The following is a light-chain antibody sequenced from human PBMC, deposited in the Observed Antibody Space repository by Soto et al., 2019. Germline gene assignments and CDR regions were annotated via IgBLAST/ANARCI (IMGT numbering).Light chain of an antibody. CDR2: DNS. CDR1: SSDIGSNY. J-gene: IGLJ2*01. Sequence: QSVLTQPPTVSAAPGQRITISCSGGSSDIGSNYVYWYQQFPGTAPELLIYDNSLRPSGIPDRFSGSKSGTSATLAITGLQTGDEADYYCGTWDSSLSAGLFGGGTKLTVL. CDR3: GTWDSSLSAGL. V-gene: IGLV1-51*01.